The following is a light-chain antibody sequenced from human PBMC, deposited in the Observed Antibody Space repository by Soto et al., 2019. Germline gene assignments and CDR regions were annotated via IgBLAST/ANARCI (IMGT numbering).Light chain of an antibody. Sequence: QSALTQPASVSGSPGQSITISCTGTSSDVGSYNLVSWYQHHPGKAPKLMIYEVSKRPSGVFNRFSGSKSGNTASLTISGIQAEDEADYYCCSYAGSSWVFGGGPKLTVL. J-gene: IGLJ3*02. CDR3: CSYAGSSWV. CDR2: EVS. CDR1: SSDVGSYNL. V-gene: IGLV2-23*02.